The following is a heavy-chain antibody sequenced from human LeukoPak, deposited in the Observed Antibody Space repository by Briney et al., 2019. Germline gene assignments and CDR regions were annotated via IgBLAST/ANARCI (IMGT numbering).Heavy chain of an antibody. V-gene: IGHV4-34*01. J-gene: IGHJ6*02. Sequence: SETLSLTCAVYGGSFSGYYWSWIRQPPGKGLEWIGEINHSGSTNYNPSLKSRVTISVDTSKNQFSLKLSSVTAADTAVYYCARSRGDYIYYGMDVWGQGTTVTVSS. CDR1: GGSFSGYY. CDR3: ARSRGDYIYYGMDV. D-gene: IGHD4-17*01. CDR2: INHSGST.